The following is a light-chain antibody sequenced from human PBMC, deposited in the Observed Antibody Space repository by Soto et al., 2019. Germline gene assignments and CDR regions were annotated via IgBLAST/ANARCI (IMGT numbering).Light chain of an antibody. V-gene: IGLV2-23*01. J-gene: IGLJ2*01. CDR1: SSDVGYYDL. Sequence: QSALTQPASGSGSPGQTRTISCTGTSSDVGYYDLVSWYQHHPGKAPTLIIFECSKRPSGVSNRFSGSKSGNTASLTIFGLQSDDEADYYCCSYGDSRAVLGGGTKVTVL. CDR3: CSYGDSRAV. CDR2: ECS.